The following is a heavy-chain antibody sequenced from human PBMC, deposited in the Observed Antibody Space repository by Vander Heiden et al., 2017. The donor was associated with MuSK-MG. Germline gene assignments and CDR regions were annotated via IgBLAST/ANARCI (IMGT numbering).Heavy chain of an antibody. D-gene: IGHD6-6*01. J-gene: IGHJ4*02. CDR3: ARDEYSSSSSDY. V-gene: IGHV1-2*02. Sequence: QVQLVRSGAEVKKPGASVKVSCKASGYTFTGYYTPWVRQAPGQGLEWMGWINPNSGGTNYAQKFQGRVTMTRDTSISTAYMELSRLRSDDTAVYHCARDEYSSSSSDYWGQGTLVTVSS. CDR1: GYTFTGYY. CDR2: INPNSGGT.